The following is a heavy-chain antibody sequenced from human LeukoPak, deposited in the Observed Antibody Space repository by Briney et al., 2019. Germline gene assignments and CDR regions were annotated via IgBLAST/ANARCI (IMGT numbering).Heavy chain of an antibody. CDR3: AVCITMIVVVPFDY. J-gene: IGHJ4*02. Sequence: GGSLRLSCAASGFTFNTYAMTWVRQAPGKGLEWVSAISGSGGSTYYADSVKGRFTISRDNSKNTLYLQMNSLRAEDTAVYYCAVCITMIVVVPFDYWGQGTLVTVSS. CDR1: GFTFNTYA. D-gene: IGHD3-22*01. V-gene: IGHV3-23*01. CDR2: ISGSGGST.